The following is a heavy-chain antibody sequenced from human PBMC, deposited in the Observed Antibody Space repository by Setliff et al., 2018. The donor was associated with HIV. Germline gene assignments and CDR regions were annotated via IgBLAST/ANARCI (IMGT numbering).Heavy chain of an antibody. J-gene: IGHJ4*02. V-gene: IGHV4-4*07. Sequence: SETLSLTCTVSGGSISSYYWSWIRQPAGKGLEWIGRIYTSGSTNYNPALKSRVTMSVDTSKNQFSLKLSSVTAADTAVYYCARDGFWSGYIDYWGQGTLVTVSS. CDR2: IYTSGST. CDR3: ARDGFWSGYIDY. CDR1: GGSISSYY. D-gene: IGHD3-3*01.